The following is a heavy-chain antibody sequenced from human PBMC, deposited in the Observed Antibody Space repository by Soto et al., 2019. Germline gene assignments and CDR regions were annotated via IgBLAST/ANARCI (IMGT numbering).Heavy chain of an antibody. D-gene: IGHD5-18*01. J-gene: IGHJ6*02. CDR2: IYPGDSDT. Sequence: EVQLVQSGAEVKKPGESLRISCKGSGYSFSNYWIVWVRQMPGKGLEWMGNIYPGDSDTRYSPSFQGHVTISADKANTTAYLQWSSLKASDTAMYYCARGNTYGSPYYSSRAMDVWGQGTTVTVSS. CDR3: ARGNTYGSPYYSSRAMDV. CDR1: GYSFSNYW. V-gene: IGHV5-51*01.